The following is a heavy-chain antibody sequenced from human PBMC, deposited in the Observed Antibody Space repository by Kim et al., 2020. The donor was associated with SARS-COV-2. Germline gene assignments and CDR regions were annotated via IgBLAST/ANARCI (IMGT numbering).Heavy chain of an antibody. CDR2: IKGKPSNYAT. Sequence: GGSLRLSCAASGFTFSDSVMVWVRQASGKGLEWVGRIKGKPSNYATEYAASVKGRFSISRDDSKNTAYLQMNSLKTDDTAVYYCVRRGAYNQPSWGQGTLVTVSS. CDR3: VRRGAYNQPS. V-gene: IGHV3-73*01. CDR1: GFTFSDSV. D-gene: IGHD1-1*01. J-gene: IGHJ5*02.